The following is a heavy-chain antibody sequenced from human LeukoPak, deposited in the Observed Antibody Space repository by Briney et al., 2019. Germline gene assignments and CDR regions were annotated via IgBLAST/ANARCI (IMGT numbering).Heavy chain of an antibody. Sequence: SLRLSCAASGFTFSSYAMHWVRQAPGKGLEWVAVISYDGSNKYYADSVKGRFTISRDNSKNTLYLQMNSLRVEDTAVYYCATLPYYYDSSGSYYFDYWGQGTLVTVSS. D-gene: IGHD3-22*01. CDR2: ISYDGSNK. CDR3: ATLPYYYDSSGSYYFDY. V-gene: IGHV3-30*04. CDR1: GFTFSSYA. J-gene: IGHJ4*02.